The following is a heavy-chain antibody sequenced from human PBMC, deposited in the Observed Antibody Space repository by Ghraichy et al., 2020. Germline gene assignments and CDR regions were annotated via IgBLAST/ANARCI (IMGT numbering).Heavy chain of an antibody. D-gene: IGHD6-6*01. CDR1: GFTFSSYS. CDR2: ISSSSSYI. CDR3: ARDRGLPSIAALIDY. Sequence: LTCAASGFTFSSYSMNWVRQAPGKGLEWVSSISSSSSYIYYADSVKGRFTISRDNAKNSLYLQMNSLRAEDTAVYYCARDRGLPSIAALIDYWGQGTLVTVSS. J-gene: IGHJ4*02. V-gene: IGHV3-21*01.